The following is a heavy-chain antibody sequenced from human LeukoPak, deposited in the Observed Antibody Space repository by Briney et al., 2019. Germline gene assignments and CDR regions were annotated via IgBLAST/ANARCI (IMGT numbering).Heavy chain of an antibody. V-gene: IGHV3-23*01. CDR3: ARDRVERGYKCFDY. CDR2: IDGSGGTT. CDR1: GFTFTRNA. Sequence: GGSLRLSCAASGFTFTRNAMAWVRQAPGKGLGWVSAIDGSGGTTFYADSLKGRFTISRDNAKNSLYLQMNSLRDEDTAVYYCARDRVERGYKCFDYWGQGTLVTVSS. J-gene: IGHJ4*02. D-gene: IGHD5-18*01.